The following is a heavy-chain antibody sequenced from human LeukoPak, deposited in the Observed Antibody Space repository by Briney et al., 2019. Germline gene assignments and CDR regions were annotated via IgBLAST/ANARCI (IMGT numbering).Heavy chain of an antibody. CDR1: GYIFTSYY. CDR2: INPSGGST. J-gene: IGHJ4*02. V-gene: IGHV1-46*01. Sequence: GASVKVSCKASGYIFTSYYIHWVRQAPGQGLEWMGIINPSGGSTNYAQDFQGRVTMTRDTSTSTVYMELSSLRSEDTAVYYCARRELAGSTAYFDYWGQGTLVTVSS. D-gene: IGHD1-26*01. CDR3: ARRELAGSTAYFDY.